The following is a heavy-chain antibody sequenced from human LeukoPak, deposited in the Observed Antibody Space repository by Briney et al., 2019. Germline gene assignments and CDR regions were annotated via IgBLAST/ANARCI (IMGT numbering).Heavy chain of an antibody. CDR1: GFTFMNYW. V-gene: IGHV3-7*05. D-gene: IGHD6-13*01. J-gene: IGHJ4*02. Sequence: GGSLRLSCAASGFTFMNYWMSWVRQAPGKGLEWVAHINEDGRGKYYVDSMQGRFSISRDNADNSLYLQMDSLRAEDTAVYYCAKDRAYSSSWYGGLDYWGQGTLVTVSS. CDR3: AKDRAYSSSWYGGLDY. CDR2: INEDGRGK.